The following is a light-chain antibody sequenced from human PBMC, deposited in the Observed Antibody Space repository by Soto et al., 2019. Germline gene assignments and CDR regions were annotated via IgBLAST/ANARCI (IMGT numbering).Light chain of an antibody. V-gene: IGKV1-5*01. CDR1: QSISRW. CDR3: QQYNTYLS. J-gene: IGKJ1*01. Sequence: DIQMTHSPSALSASVGNRVTISCRASQSISRWLAWYQQKPGKAPTLLIYHASSLESGVPSRFSGSGSGTEFTLTISRLQPDDVATYYCQQYNTYLSFGQGTKVDIK. CDR2: HAS.